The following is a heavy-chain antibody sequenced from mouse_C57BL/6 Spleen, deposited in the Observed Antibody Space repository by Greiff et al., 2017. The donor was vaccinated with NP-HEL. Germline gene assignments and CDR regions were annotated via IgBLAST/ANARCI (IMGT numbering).Heavy chain of an antibody. CDR1: GFTFSDYG. D-gene: IGHD2-3*01. CDR3: ARIDGYFSMDY. J-gene: IGHJ4*01. V-gene: IGHV5-17*01. Sequence: EVMLVESGGGLVKPGGSLTLSCAASGFTFSDYGMHWVRQAPEKGLEWVAYISSGSSTIYYADTVKGRFTISRDNAKNTLFLQMTSLRSEDTAMYYCARIDGYFSMDYWGQGTSVTVSS. CDR2: ISSGSSTI.